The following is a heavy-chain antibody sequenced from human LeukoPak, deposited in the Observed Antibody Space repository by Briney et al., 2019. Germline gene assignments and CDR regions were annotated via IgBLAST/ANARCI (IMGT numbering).Heavy chain of an antibody. D-gene: IGHD6-13*01. V-gene: IGHV4-61*08. CDR3: ARVGAAAGTLFDY. J-gene: IGHJ4*02. Sequence: PSETLSLTCTVSGGSISSGDYYWSWIRQPPGKGLEWIGYIYYSGSTNYNPSLKSRVTISVDTSKNQFSLKLSSVTAADTAVYYCARVGAAAGTLFDYWGQGTLVTVSS. CDR2: IYYSGST. CDR1: GGSISSGDYY.